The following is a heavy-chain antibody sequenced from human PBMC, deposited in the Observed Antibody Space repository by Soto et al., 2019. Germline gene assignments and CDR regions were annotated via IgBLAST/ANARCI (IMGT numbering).Heavy chain of an antibody. CDR2: IYHSGST. Sequence: QVQLQESGPGLVKPSGTLSLTCAVSGGSISSSNWWSWVRQPPGKGLEWIGEIYHSGSTNYNPSLKSRLTISVDKSKNQFSLKLSSVTAADTAVYYCARDWGSNWPLGWFDPWGQGTLVTVSS. V-gene: IGHV4-4*02. J-gene: IGHJ5*02. D-gene: IGHD6-13*01. CDR1: GGSISSSNW. CDR3: ARDWGSNWPLGWFDP.